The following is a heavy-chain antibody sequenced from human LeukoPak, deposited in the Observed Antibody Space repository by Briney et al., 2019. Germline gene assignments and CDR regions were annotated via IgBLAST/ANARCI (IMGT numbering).Heavy chain of an antibody. CDR2: ISFDGDNE. D-gene: IGHD5/OR15-5a*01. Sequence: GGSLRLSCAASGFTFNNYWIHWVRQAPGKGLEWVADISFDGDNEHYADSVRGRFMISRDTSKNTVYLQMNSLTIEDTAVYYCAREPSGNFGQLVSSAEYFQHWGQGTRVTVSS. V-gene: IGHV3-30*03. CDR3: AREPSGNFGQLVSSAEYFQH. CDR1: GFTFNNYW. J-gene: IGHJ1*01.